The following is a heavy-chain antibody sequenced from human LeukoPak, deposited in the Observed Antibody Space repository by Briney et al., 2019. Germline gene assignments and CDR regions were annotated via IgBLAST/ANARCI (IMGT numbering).Heavy chain of an antibody. Sequence: GGSLRLSCAASGFTFDDYAMHWVRQAPGKGLEWVSGISWNSGSIGYADSVKGRFTISRDNAKNSLYLQMNSLRAEDTALYYCAKDIVRGGSAPADWGQGTLVTVSS. J-gene: IGHJ4*02. CDR2: ISWNSGSI. CDR1: GFTFDDYA. V-gene: IGHV3-9*01. CDR3: AKDIVRGGSAPAD. D-gene: IGHD6-19*01.